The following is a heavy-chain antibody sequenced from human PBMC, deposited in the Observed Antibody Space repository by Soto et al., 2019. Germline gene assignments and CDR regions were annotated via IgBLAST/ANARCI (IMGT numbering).Heavy chain of an antibody. CDR2: ISSKGSYI. V-gene: IGHV3-21*02. D-gene: IGHD3-10*01. Sequence: DVQLVESGGGLVKPGGSLRLSCAASGFNFSTYGMNWVRQAPGKGLEWVSSISSKGSYIYYTPSVKGRFTISRDNAKNSVYLQMTSLRAEDTAVYYCGRDRSHYAVVGKIDPWGQGTLVAVSS. CDR1: GFNFSTYG. CDR3: GRDRSHYAVVGKIDP. J-gene: IGHJ5*02.